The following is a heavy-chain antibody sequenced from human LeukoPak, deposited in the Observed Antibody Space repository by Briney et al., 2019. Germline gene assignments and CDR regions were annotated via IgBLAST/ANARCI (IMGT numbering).Heavy chain of an antibody. J-gene: IGHJ4*02. V-gene: IGHV4-39*01. CDR2: IDYSGNT. CDR3: ARLDYGDYGGFDY. D-gene: IGHD4-17*01. Sequence: SETLSLTCTVSGGSIRSSSYYWGWIRQPPGKGLERIETIDYSGNTYYNPSLKSRVIISIDTSKNQFSLKVSSVTAADTAVYCCARLDYGDYGGFDYWGQGTLVTVSS. CDR1: GGSIRSSSYY.